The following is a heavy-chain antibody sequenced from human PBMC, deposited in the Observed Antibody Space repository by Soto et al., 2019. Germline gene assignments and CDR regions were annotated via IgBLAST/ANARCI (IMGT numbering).Heavy chain of an antibody. Sequence: QVQLVESGGGVVQPGRSLRLSCAASGFTFSSYGMHGVRHAPGKGLEWVAVIWYDGSNKYYADSVKGRFTISRDNSKNTLYPQMNSLRAEDTAVYYCARDPCGCDCYFDYWGQGTLVTVSS. V-gene: IGHV3-33*01. J-gene: IGHJ4*02. CDR3: ARDPCGCDCYFDY. D-gene: IGHD2-21*02. CDR2: IWYDGSNK. CDR1: GFTFSSYG.